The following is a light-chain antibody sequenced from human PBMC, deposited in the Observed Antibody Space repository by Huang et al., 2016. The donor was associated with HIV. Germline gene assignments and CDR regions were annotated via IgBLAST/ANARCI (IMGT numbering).Light chain of an antibody. J-gene: IGKJ4*01. V-gene: IGKV3-11*01. Sequence: EIVLTQSPATLSVSPGESVTLSCRASQSVNSYLAWYQQKSCQAPRLLIYDSSNRATGVPARFTGSGSGTDFTLTISTLEREDFAMYYCQQRNSWPLTFGGGTKVEIK. CDR2: DSS. CDR3: QQRNSWPLT. CDR1: QSVNSY.